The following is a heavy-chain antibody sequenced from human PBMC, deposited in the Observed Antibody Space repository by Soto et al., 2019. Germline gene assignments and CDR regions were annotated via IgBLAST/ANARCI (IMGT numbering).Heavy chain of an antibody. CDR3: ARDAPGYSYGFFY. V-gene: IGHV4-59*01. Sequence: SETLSLTCTVSGGSISSYYWSWIRQPPGKGLEWIGYIYYSGSTNYNPSLKSRVTISVDTSKNQFSLKLSSVTAADTAVYYCARDAPGYSYGFFYWGQGTLVTVSS. J-gene: IGHJ4*02. D-gene: IGHD5-18*01. CDR1: GGSISSYY. CDR2: IYYSGST.